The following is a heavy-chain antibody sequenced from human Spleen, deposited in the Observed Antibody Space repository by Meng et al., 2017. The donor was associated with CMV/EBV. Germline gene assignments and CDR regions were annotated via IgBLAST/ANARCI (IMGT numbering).Heavy chain of an antibody. CDR1: GFTFSDYY. D-gene: IGHD3-3*01. Sequence: GESLKISCAASGFTFSDYYMSWIRQAPGKGLEWVSYISSSGSTIYYADSVKGRFTISRDNAKNSLYLQMNSLRAEDTALYYCAKDMRPNYDFWSGHSDYGMDVWGQGTTVTVSS. J-gene: IGHJ6*02. V-gene: IGHV3-11*01. CDR3: AKDMRPNYDFWSGHSDYGMDV. CDR2: ISSSGSTI.